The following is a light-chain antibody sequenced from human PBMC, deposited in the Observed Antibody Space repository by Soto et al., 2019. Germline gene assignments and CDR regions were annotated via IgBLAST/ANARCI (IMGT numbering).Light chain of an antibody. V-gene: IGKV3-20*01. CDR3: QQYGRSPLVT. Sequence: EIVLTQSPGTLSLSPGERATLSCRASQSVSSSYLAWYQQKPGQAPRLLIYGASSRATGIPARFSGSGSGTDFTLTISRLEPEDFAVYYCQQYGRSPLVTFGQGTRLEIK. J-gene: IGKJ5*01. CDR2: GAS. CDR1: QSVSSSY.